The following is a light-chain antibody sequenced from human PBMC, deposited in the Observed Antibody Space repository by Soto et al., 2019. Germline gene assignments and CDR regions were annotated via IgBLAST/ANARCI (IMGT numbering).Light chain of an antibody. CDR3: QQYNSYPYT. CDR1: QAISNS. CDR2: AAS. Sequence: DIQMTQSPSSLSASVGDRVTITCRASQAISNSLAWLQQKPGKAPKSLMYAASRLQSGVPAKFSGSGSGTDFTLTINSLQPEDFAIDYCQQYNSYPYTFGQVTKVDIK. V-gene: IGKV1-16*02. J-gene: IGKJ2*01.